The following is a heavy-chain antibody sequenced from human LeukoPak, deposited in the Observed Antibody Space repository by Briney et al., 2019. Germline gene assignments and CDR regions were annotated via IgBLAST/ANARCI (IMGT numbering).Heavy chain of an antibody. D-gene: IGHD3-3*01. J-gene: IGHJ5*02. V-gene: IGHV4-31*03. CDR3: ARAPKRITIFGVAWGNWFDP. CDR2: IYYSGST. CDR1: GGPISSGGYY. Sequence: PSETLSLTCTVSGGPISSGGYYWSWIRQHPGKGLEWIGYIYYSGSTYYNPSLKSRVTISVDTSKNQFSLKLSSVTAADTAVYYCARAPKRITIFGVAWGNWFDPWGQGTLVTVSS.